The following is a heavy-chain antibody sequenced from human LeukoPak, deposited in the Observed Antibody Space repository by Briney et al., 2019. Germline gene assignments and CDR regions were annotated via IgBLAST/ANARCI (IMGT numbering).Heavy chain of an antibody. Sequence: PGRSLRLSCAASGFTFSNAWMSWVRQAPGKGLEWVGRIKSKTDGGTTDYAAPVKGRFTISRDDSKNTLYLQMNSLKTEDTAVYYCTTIDMIVVVITHWGQGTLVTVSS. J-gene: IGHJ4*02. CDR1: GFTFSNAW. D-gene: IGHD3-22*01. CDR2: IKSKTDGGTT. CDR3: TTIDMIVVVITH. V-gene: IGHV3-15*01.